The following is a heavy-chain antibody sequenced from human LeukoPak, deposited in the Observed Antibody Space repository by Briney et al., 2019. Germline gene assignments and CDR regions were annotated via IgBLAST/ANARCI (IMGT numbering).Heavy chain of an antibody. CDR1: GFTFSSYA. Sequence: GGSLRLSSAASGFTFSSYAVHWVRQAPGKGLEWVAVISYDGSNKYYADSVKGRFTISRDNSKNTLYLQMNSLRAEDTAVYYCARDRIVYSYGTHPVDYWGQGTLVTVSS. J-gene: IGHJ4*02. CDR3: ARDRIVYSYGTHPVDY. CDR2: ISYDGSNK. V-gene: IGHV3-30*04. D-gene: IGHD5-18*01.